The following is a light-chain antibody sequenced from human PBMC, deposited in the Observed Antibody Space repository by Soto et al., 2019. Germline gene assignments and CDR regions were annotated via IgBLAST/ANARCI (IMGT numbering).Light chain of an antibody. J-gene: IGLJ3*02. CDR2: EVR. CDR1: SSDGGAYGY. Sequence: QSALTQPASVSGSPGQSITISCTGTSSDGGAYGYVSWYQLLSGKAPKLVIYEVRNRPSGVSNRFSGSKSGNTASLTISGLQAEDEADYFCASYISSGTWVFGGGTKLTVL. V-gene: IGLV2-14*01. CDR3: ASYISSGTWV.